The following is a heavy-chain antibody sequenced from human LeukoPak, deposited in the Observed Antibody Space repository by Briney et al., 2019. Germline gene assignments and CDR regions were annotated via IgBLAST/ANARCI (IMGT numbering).Heavy chain of an antibody. D-gene: IGHD6-13*01. V-gene: IGHV3-30*03. CDR3: ARRTAAGKYYFDS. J-gene: IGHJ4*02. CDR1: GFTFSSYG. CDR2: ISYDGSNK. Sequence: GGSLRLSCAASGFTFSSYGMHWVRQAPGKGLEWVAVISYDGSNKYYADSVKGRFTISRDNSKNTLYLQMNSLRAEDTAVYYCARRTAAGKYYFDSWGQGTLVTVSS.